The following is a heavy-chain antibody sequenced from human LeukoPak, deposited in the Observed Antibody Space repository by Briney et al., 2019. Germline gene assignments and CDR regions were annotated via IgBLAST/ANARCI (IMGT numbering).Heavy chain of an antibody. Sequence: VQPGGPLRLSCAASGFTFSSIAMTWVRQAPGKGLEWVSTIRGNGDTAYNADSVRGRFAISRDDSKNALFLQMNSLRLEDTAIYYCAKGQELDDGVFDSWGQGTRVTVSS. D-gene: IGHD1-1*01. J-gene: IGHJ4*02. CDR1: GFTFSSIA. CDR3: AKGQELDDGVFDS. CDR2: IRGNGDTA. V-gene: IGHV3-23*01.